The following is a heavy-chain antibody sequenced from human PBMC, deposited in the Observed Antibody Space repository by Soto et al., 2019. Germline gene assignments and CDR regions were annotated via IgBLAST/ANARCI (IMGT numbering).Heavy chain of an antibody. CDR1: GGSINSSIYY. Sequence: SETLSLTCTVSGGSINSSIYYWGWIRQPPGKGLEWIGSIYYSGSTYYNPSLKSRVTISVDTSKNQFSLKLSSVTAADTAVYYCAIPVGNYYYYYMDVWGKGTTVTVSS. J-gene: IGHJ6*03. D-gene: IGHD3-10*01. CDR3: AIPVGNYYYYYMDV. V-gene: IGHV4-39*01. CDR2: IYYSGST.